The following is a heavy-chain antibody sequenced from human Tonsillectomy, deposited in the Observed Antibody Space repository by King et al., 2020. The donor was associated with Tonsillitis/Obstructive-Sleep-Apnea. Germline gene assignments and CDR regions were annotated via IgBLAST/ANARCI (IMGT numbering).Heavy chain of an antibody. Sequence: QLVQSGGGLVQPGGSLRLSCAASGFTFSSYSMNWVRQAPGKGLEGVSYISSSSSTIYYADSVKGRFTISRDNAKNSLYLQMNSLRDEDTAVYYCARAGQWLAPGGGYYFDYWGQGTLVTVSS. V-gene: IGHV3-48*02. J-gene: IGHJ4*02. CDR2: ISSSSSTI. D-gene: IGHD6-19*01. CDR1: GFTFSSYS. CDR3: ARAGQWLAPGGGYYFDY.